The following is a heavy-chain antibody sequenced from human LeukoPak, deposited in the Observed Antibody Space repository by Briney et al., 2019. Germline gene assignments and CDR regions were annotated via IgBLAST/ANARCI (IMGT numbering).Heavy chain of an antibody. CDR3: ARRGFGYSLDV. Sequence: SETLSLTSTVSVGSTSDSNSYWTWIRQPPGKGLEWIGSVYHNGNTYYIPSLKSRLTISVDTSKNQFSLRLSSVTAADAAVYFCARRGFGYSLDVWGQGTTVTVSS. J-gene: IGHJ6*02. V-gene: IGHV4-39*01. CDR2: VYHNGNT. D-gene: IGHD3-16*01. CDR1: VGSTSDSNSY.